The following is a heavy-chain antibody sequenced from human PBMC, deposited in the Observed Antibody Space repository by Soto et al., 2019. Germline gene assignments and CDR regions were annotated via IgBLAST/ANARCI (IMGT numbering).Heavy chain of an antibody. CDR2: IIPIFGTA. CDR3: AREIAAGDKRKPPYYYYYYGMDV. Sequence: QVQLVQSGAEVKKPGSSVKVSCKASEGTFSSYAISWVRQAPGQGLEWMGGIIPIFGTANYAQKFQGRVTITAAQSTRKAYMELSSLRSEEPAVYYVAREIAAGDKRKPPYYYYYYGMDVWGQGTTVTVSS. V-gene: IGHV1-69*01. D-gene: IGHD6-13*01. CDR1: EGTFSSYA. J-gene: IGHJ6*02.